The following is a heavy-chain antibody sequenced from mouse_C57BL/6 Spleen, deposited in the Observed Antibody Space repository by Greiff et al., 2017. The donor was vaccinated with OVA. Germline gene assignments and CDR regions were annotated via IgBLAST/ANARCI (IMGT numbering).Heavy chain of an antibody. V-gene: IGHV10-1*01. CDR1: GFSFNTYA. D-gene: IGHD1-1*01. CDR2: IRSKSNNYAT. J-gene: IGHJ1*03. Sequence: EVKLVESGGGLVQPKGSLKLSCAASGFSFNTYAMNWVRQAPGKGLEWVARIRSKSNNYATYYADSVKDRFTISRDDSESMLYLQMNNLKTEDTAMYYCVRHKSSYWYFDVWGTGTTVTVSS. CDR3: VRHKSSYWYFDV.